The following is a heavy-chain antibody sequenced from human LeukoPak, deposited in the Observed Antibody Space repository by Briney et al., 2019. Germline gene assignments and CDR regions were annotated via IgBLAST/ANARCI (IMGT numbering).Heavy chain of an antibody. J-gene: IGHJ1*01. V-gene: IGHV3-30*03. CDR1: GFTFSSYG. CDR3: AREYARSSSWADH. CDR2: ISYDGSNK. Sequence: GGSLRLSCAASGFTFSSYGMHWVRQAPGKGLEWVAVISYDGSNKYYADSVKGRFTISRDNSKNTLYLQMNSLRAEDTAMYFCAREYARSSSWADHWGQGTLVTVSS. D-gene: IGHD6-13*01.